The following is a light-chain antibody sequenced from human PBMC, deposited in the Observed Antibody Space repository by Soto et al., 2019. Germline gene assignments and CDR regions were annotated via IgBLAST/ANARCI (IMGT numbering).Light chain of an antibody. Sequence: QAVVTQPASVSGSPGQSITISCTGTSSDVGGYNYVSWYQQHPGKAPRLMIVDVDNRPSGVSTRFSGSKSGNTASLTISGLQAEDEADYYCCSYSGSSTIVVFGGGTKVTVL. CDR3: CSYSGSSTIVV. CDR1: SSDVGGYNY. J-gene: IGLJ2*01. CDR2: DVD. V-gene: IGLV2-14*03.